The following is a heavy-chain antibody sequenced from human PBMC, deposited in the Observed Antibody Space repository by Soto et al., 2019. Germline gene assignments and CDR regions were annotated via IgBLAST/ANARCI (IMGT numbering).Heavy chain of an antibody. CDR2: ISGSGGST. D-gene: IGHD1-26*01. CDR3: SGAESPDTAYFSLY. CDR1: EFTFSSYA. V-gene: IGHV3-23*01. J-gene: IGHJ4*02. Sequence: HPGGSLRLSCAASEFTFSSYAMSWVRQAPGKGLEWVSAISGSGGSTYYADSVKGRFTISRDNSKNTLYLQMNSLNIEDSAVYYCSGAESPDTAYFSLYWGQGTPVTSPQ.